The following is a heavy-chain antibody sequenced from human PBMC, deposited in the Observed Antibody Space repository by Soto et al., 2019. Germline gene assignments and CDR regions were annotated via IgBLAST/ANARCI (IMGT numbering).Heavy chain of an antibody. CDR3: AKDRGTVDYYYYGMDV. CDR2: ISGSGGST. CDR1: GFTFSSYA. D-gene: IGHD1-26*01. Sequence: GGSLRLSCAASGFTFSSYAMSWVRQAPGKGLEWVSAISGSGGSTYYADSVKGRFTISRDNSKNTLYLQMNSLRAEDTAVYYCAKDRGTVDYYYYGMDVWGQGTTVTVSS. V-gene: IGHV3-23*01. J-gene: IGHJ6*02.